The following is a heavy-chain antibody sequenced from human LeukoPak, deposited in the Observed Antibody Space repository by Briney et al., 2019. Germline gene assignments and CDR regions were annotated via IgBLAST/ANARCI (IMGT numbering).Heavy chain of an antibody. V-gene: IGHV1-69*04. CDR1: GGTFNTYT. CDR2: ITPILGIT. D-gene: IGHD3-16*01. Sequence: SVKVSCKASGGTFNTYTISWVRQAPGQGLEWMGRITPILGITNYAQNFQGRVTLTADKSTSTVYMELSSLRSGDTAVYYCARDYADYFCYYMDVWGKGTTVTVSS. CDR3: ARDYADYFCYYMDV. J-gene: IGHJ6*03.